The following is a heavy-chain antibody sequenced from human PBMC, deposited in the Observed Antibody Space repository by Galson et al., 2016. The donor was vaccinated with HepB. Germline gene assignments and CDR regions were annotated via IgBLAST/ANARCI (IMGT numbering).Heavy chain of an antibody. Sequence: QSGAEVKKPGASVKVSCKASGYIFASYGISWVRQAPGQGLEWMGWISTLNGKTNYPQKLQGRVTMTTDTSTTTAYMELRSLRPDDTAVYYCARDVAARPTYYYYMDVWGEGTTVTVSS. V-gene: IGHV1-18*04. CDR1: GYIFASYG. D-gene: IGHD6-6*01. J-gene: IGHJ6*03. CDR3: ARDVAARPTYYYYMDV. CDR2: ISTLNGKT.